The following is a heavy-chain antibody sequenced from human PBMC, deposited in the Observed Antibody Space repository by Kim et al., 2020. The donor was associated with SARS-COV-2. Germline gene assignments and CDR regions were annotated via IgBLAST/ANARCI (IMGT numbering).Heavy chain of an antibody. Sequence: SRKVQRRVTFTRATSASTAYMELSSLRSEDTAVYYCARDVHSNYIGWFDPWGQGTLVTVSS. D-gene: IGHD4-4*01. J-gene: IGHJ5*02. V-gene: IGHV1-3*01. CDR3: ARDVHSNYIGWFDP.